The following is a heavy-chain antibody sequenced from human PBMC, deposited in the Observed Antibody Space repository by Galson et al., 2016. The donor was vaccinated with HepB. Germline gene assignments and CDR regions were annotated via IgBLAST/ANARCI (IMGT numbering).Heavy chain of an antibody. CDR1: GGPFSGY. CDR3: ARELGLRGIRMDV. D-gene: IGHD3-10*01. CDR2: INQSGTST. J-gene: IGHJ6*02. Sequence: SETLSLTCPVSGGPFSGYWSWLRQPPGKGLEWIGEINQSGTSTTYNPSLVPRVTISVDTSKNQFSLNLKSVTAADTAVYYCARELGLRGIRMDVWGQGTTVIVSS. V-gene: IGHV4-34*01.